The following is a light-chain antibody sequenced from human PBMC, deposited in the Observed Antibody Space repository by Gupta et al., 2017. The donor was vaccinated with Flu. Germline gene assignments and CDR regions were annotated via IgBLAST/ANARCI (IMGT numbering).Light chain of an antibody. CDR3: QQYNTPSYA. CDR1: HNINNW. Sequence: DIQMTQSPSTLSASIGDRVAITCRSSHNINNWLAWYQQKPGEAPQLLIYKASTLEIGVPSRFSGSGSGTDFTLTINRLQPEDQATYFCQQYNTPSYAFGQGTXLDIK. J-gene: IGKJ2*01. CDR2: KAS. V-gene: IGKV1-5*03.